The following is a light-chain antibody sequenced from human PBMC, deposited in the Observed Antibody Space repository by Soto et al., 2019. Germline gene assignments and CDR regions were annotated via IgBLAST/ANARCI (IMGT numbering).Light chain of an antibody. CDR1: QGISTD. V-gene: IGKV1-9*01. CDR3: QQFNRYPRT. Sequence: DIQLTQSPSFLSASVGDRVTIACRASQGISTDLAWNHQKPGKAPKHLIFAASALQSGVPSRFSGTGSGTEFTLTITSLQPEDFATYYCQQFNRYPRTFGGGTKVDIK. CDR2: AAS. J-gene: IGKJ4*01.